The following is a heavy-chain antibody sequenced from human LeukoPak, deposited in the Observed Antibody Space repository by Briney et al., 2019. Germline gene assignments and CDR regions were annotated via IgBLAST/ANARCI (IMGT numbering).Heavy chain of an antibody. J-gene: IGHJ4*02. CDR2: ISWDGGST. CDR1: GFTFDDSA. V-gene: IGHV3-43D*03. CDR3: AKGLNGDNGFDY. D-gene: IGHD4-17*01. Sequence: GGSLRLSCAASGFTFDDSAMHWVRQAPGKGLEWVSLISWDGGSTYYADSVKGRFTISRDNSKNSLYLQMNSLRAEDTALYYCAKGLNGDNGFDYWGQGTLVTVSS.